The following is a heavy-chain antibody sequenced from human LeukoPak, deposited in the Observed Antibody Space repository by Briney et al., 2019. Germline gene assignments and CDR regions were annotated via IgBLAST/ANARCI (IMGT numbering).Heavy chain of an antibody. CDR1: GYTFSNYD. CDR3: AREGLDY. V-gene: IGHV1-8*01. CDR2: KNPNSGNS. Sequence: ASAKVSCKASGYTFSNYDINWVRKATGQGLEWMGYKNPNSGNSAYAHKFKGRVTITTDASISTAYMELSGLRSEDTALYYCAREGLDYWGQGTLVTISS. J-gene: IGHJ4*02.